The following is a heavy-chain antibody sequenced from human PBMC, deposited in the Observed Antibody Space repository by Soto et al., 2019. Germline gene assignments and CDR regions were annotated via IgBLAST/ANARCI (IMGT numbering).Heavy chain of an antibody. D-gene: IGHD3-10*01. CDR3: ARGFYLQYGMDV. J-gene: IGHJ6*02. CDR2: ISGSSNTI. V-gene: IGHV3-48*02. CDR1: GFTLSTYS. Sequence: EVQLVESGGGLIQRGGSLRLSCAASGFTLSTYSLNWVRQAPRKGLEWLSYISGSSNTIYYADSVKGRFTISRDNAKNSLYLQMNSLRDEDTAVYFGARGFYLQYGMDVWGQGTTVTVSS.